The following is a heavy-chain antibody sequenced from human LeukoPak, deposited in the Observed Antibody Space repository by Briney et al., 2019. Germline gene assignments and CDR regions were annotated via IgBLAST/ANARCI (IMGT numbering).Heavy chain of an antibody. D-gene: IGHD3-22*01. CDR3: AKGPRLGSGYHPDY. CDR2: ITGSDDRT. J-gene: IGHJ4*02. CDR1: GFTFSSDA. Sequence: PGGSLRHSCAASGFTFSSDAMTWVRQAPGEGLEWVSTITGSDDRTYYADSVKGRFTISRDYSKNTVHLQLNSLRAEDTAMYYCAKGPRLGSGYHPDYWGQGTLVTVSS. V-gene: IGHV3-23*01.